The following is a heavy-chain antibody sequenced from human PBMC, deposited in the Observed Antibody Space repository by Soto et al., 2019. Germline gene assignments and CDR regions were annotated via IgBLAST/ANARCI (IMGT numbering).Heavy chain of an antibody. D-gene: IGHD3-3*01. V-gene: IGHV3-30-3*01. CDR2: ISYDGSNK. J-gene: IGHJ5*02. Sequence: PGGSLRLSCAASGSTFSSYAMHWVRQAPGKGLEWVAVISYDGSNKYYADSVKGRFTISRDNSKNTLYLQMNSLRAEDTAVYYCARDREITIFGVVITNWFDPWGQGTLVTGSS. CDR3: ARDREITIFGVVITNWFDP. CDR1: GSTFSSYA.